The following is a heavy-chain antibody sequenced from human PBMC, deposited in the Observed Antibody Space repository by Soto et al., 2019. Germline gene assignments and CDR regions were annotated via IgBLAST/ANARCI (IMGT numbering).Heavy chain of an antibody. Sequence: PGESLKISCKGSGYSFTSYWIGWVRQMPGKGLEWMGIIYPGDSDTRYSPSFQGQVTISADKSISTAYLQWSSLKASDTAMYYCARSYDSTDYGMYVWGQGTTVPVSS. J-gene: IGHJ6*02. V-gene: IGHV5-51*01. CDR2: IYPGDSDT. CDR3: ARSYDSTDYGMYV. D-gene: IGHD5-12*01. CDR1: GYSFTSYW.